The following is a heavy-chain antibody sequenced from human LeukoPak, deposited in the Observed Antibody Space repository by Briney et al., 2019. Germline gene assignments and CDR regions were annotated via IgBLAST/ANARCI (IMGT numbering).Heavy chain of an antibody. CDR2: ISSSSSYI. CDR3: ARLVAATPSWFDP. Sequence: PGGSLRLSCAASGFIFSSYSMNWVRQAPGKGLEWVSSISSSSSYIYYADSVKGRFTISRDNAKNSLYLQMNSLRAEDTAVYYCARLVAATPSWFDPWGQGTLVTVSS. D-gene: IGHD2-15*01. V-gene: IGHV3-21*01. J-gene: IGHJ5*02. CDR1: GFIFSSYS.